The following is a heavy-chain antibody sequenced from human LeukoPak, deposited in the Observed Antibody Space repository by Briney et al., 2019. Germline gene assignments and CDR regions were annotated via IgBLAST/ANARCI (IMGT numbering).Heavy chain of an antibody. CDR2: ITSSSSYI. CDR1: GFTFNTYN. Sequence: GGSLRLSCAASGFTFNTYNMNWVRQAPGRGLEWVSFITSSSSYIYYADSVQGRFTISRDNAKNSLFLQMNSLRAEDTAVYYCARDLKFWGRYSGSSDYWGQGTLVTVSS. V-gene: IGHV3-21*01. D-gene: IGHD1-26*01. CDR3: ARDLKFWGRYSGSSDY. J-gene: IGHJ4*02.